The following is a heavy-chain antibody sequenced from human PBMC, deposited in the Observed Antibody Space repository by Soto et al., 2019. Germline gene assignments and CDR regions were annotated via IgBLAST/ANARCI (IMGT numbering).Heavy chain of an antibody. D-gene: IGHD2-2*01. J-gene: IGHJ6*02. CDR3: AKLAGYCSGNSCHGDYAMDV. CDR1: GGSISSKSYS. CDR2: FYYSENT. Sequence: QLQLQESGPGLLKPSETLSLTCSVSGGSISSKSYSWGWIRQPPGKGLEWIGTFYYSENTYYNPSLKRGVTLSVDTSKNQFSLKLSPVTAADTAVYYCAKLAGYCSGNSCHGDYAMDVWGQGTTVTVSS. V-gene: IGHV4-39*01.